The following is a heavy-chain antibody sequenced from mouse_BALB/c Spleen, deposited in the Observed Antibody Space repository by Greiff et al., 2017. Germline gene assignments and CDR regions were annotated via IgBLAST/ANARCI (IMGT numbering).Heavy chain of an antibody. CDR1: GFNIKDYY. CDR2: IDPENGDT. J-gene: IGHJ4*01. D-gene: IGHD2-4*01. V-gene: IGHV14-4*02. Sequence: EVQLVESGAELVRSGASVKLSCTASGFNIKDYYMHWVKQRPEQGLEWIGWIDPENGDTEYAPKFQGKATMTADTSSNTAYLQLSSLTSEDTAVYYCKIYYDYDGDAMDYWGQGTSVTVSS. CDR3: KIYYDYDGDAMDY.